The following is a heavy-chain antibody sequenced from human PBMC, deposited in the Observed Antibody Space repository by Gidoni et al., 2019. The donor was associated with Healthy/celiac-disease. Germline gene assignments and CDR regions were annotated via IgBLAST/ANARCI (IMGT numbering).Heavy chain of an antibody. CDR1: GGSISSHY. CDR2: SYTSGST. J-gene: IGHJ3*02. V-gene: IGHV4-4*07. Sequence: VQLQESGPGLVQPSETLPLPCTVSGGSISSHYWRWIRQPAGRGLEWVGRSYTSGSTNYNPSLKSRVTMSVDTSKNQFSLKLSAVTAADTAVYYCAREGGYKWAAFDIWGQGTMVTVSS. D-gene: IGHD5-12*01. CDR3: AREGGYKWAAFDI.